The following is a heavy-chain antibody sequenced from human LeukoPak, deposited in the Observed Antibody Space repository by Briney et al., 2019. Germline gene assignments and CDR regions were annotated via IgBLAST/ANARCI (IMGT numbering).Heavy chain of an antibody. CDR1: GGTFSSYA. CDR2: IIPILGIA. Sequence: SVKVSCKASGGTFSSYAISWVRQAPGQGLEWMGRIIPILGIANYAQKFQGRVTITADKSTSTAYMELSRLRSDDTAVYYCARDRHDFWSGYYHNWFDPWGQGTLVTVSS. V-gene: IGHV1-69*04. CDR3: ARDRHDFWSGYYHNWFDP. D-gene: IGHD3-3*01. J-gene: IGHJ5*02.